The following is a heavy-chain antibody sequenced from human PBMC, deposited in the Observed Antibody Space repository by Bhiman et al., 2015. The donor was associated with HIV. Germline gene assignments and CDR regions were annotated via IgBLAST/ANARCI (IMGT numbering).Heavy chain of an antibody. CDR3: ARGFFYDSSGYYYYYGMDV. D-gene: IGHD3-22*01. V-gene: IGHV3-30*03. Sequence: QVQLVQSGGGLVQPGRSLRLSCVASGFRFSFHGMHWVRQAPGKGLEWVAVVSDDGSDQKYVDSVKGRFTISRDNSKNTLYLQMNSLRAEDTAVYYYARGFFYDSSGYYYYYGMDVWGQGTTVTVSS. CDR1: GFRFSFHG. CDR2: VSDDGSDQ. J-gene: IGHJ6*02.